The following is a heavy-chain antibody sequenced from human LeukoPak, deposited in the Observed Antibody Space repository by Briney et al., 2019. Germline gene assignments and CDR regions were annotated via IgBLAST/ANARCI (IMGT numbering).Heavy chain of an antibody. CDR1: GFTFCSYG. Sequence: GGSLRLSCAASGFTFCSYGMSWVRQAPGKGLEWVSAISGSGGSTYYAHSVKGRFIISRDNSKNSLYLQMNSLRAEDTAVYYCAKEGYGEYYYASGSYPPTYYYYMDVWGKGTTVTISS. CDR3: AKEGYGEYYYASGSYPPTYYYYMDV. D-gene: IGHD3-10*01. J-gene: IGHJ6*03. CDR2: ISGSGGST. V-gene: IGHV3-23*01.